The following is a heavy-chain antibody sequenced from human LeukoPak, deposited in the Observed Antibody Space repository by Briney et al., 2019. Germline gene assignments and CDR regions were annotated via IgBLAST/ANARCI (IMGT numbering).Heavy chain of an antibody. CDR2: IRYDGSNK. V-gene: IGHV3-30*02. Sequence: PGGSLRLSCAASGFTFSSYGMHWVRQAPGKGLEWVAFIRYDGSNKYYADSVKGRFTISRDNSKNTLYLQMNSLRAEDTAVYYCAKDGWGPGGERHWYFDLWGRGTLVTVSS. J-gene: IGHJ2*01. CDR1: GFTFSSYG. CDR3: AKDGWGPGGERHWYFDL. D-gene: IGHD3-16*01.